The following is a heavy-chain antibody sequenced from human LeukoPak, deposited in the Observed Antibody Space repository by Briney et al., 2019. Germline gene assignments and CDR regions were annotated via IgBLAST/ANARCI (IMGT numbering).Heavy chain of an antibody. CDR3: ARGEMATD. CDR1: SGSISSYY. D-gene: IGHD5-24*01. J-gene: IGHJ4*02. Sequence: PSETLSLTCTVSSGSISSYYWSWIRQPPGRGLEWIGYIYYSGSTNYNPSLKSRVTISVDTSKNQFSLKLSSVTAADTAVYYCARGEMATDWGQGTLVTVSS. CDR2: IYYSGST. V-gene: IGHV4-59*01.